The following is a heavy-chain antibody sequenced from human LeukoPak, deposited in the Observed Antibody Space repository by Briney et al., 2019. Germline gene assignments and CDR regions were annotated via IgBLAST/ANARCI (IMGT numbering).Heavy chain of an antibody. CDR3: AKGAYYYDSSGQYYFDY. Sequence: GGSLRLSCAASGFSFSDYYMSWIRQAPGKGLDWVSVIYSGGSTYYADSVKGRFTISRDNSKNTLYLQMNSLRAEDTAVYYCAKGAYYYDSSGQYYFDYWGQGTLVTVSS. CDR2: IYSGGST. D-gene: IGHD3-22*01. J-gene: IGHJ4*02. V-gene: IGHV3-53*01. CDR1: GFSFSDYY.